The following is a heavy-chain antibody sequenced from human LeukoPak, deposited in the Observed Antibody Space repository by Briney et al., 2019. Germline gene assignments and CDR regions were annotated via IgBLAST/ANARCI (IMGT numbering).Heavy chain of an antibody. CDR1: GGSISSYY. CDR2: IYYSGST. V-gene: IGHV4-59*01. J-gene: IGHJ4*02. Sequence: PSETLSLTCTVSGGSISSYYWSWIRQPPGKGLEWIGYIYYSGSTNYNPSLKSRVTISVDTSKNQFSLKLSSVTVADTAVYYCARSELLWFGGVNSGFDYWGQGTLVTVSS. CDR3: ARSELLWFGGVNSGFDY. D-gene: IGHD3-10*01.